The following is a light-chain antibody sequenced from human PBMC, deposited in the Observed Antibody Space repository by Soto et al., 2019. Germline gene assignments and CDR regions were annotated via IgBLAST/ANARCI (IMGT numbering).Light chain of an antibody. CDR2: GVS. CDR1: QGISNY. Sequence: DIQMTQSPSSLSASVGDRVTITCRASQGISNYLAWYQQKPGKVPKLLIYGVSTLQSGVPSRFSGSGSGTDFTLTISSLQPEDVATYHCQKYDSAPFTFGQGTRLEIK. J-gene: IGKJ5*01. V-gene: IGKV1-27*01. CDR3: QKYDSAPFT.